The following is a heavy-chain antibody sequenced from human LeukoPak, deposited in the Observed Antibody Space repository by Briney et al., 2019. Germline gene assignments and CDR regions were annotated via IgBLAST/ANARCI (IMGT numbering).Heavy chain of an antibody. Sequence: GGSLRLSCAASGFTFSSYGMSWVRQAPGKGLEWVSAISGSGGSTYYADSVKGRFTISRDNSKNTLYLQMNSLRAEDTAVYYCAKAPQLVRGYYFDYWGQGTLVTVSS. CDR3: AKAPQLVRGYYFDY. CDR2: ISGSGGST. V-gene: IGHV3-23*01. CDR1: GFTFSSYG. J-gene: IGHJ4*02. D-gene: IGHD6-13*01.